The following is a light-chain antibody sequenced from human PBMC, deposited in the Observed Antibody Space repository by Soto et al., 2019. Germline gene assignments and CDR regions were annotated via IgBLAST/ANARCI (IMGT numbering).Light chain of an antibody. V-gene: IGLV2-14*01. CDR2: DVS. J-gene: IGLJ1*01. Sequence: QSVLTQPPSAPGSPGQSVTISCTGTSSDVGAYNYVSWYQQLPGKAPKLMIYDVSNRPSGVSNRFSGSKSGDTASLTISGLQAEDEADYYCSSYTSSSTLFGTGTKVTVL. CDR3: SSYTSSSTL. CDR1: SSDVGAYNY.